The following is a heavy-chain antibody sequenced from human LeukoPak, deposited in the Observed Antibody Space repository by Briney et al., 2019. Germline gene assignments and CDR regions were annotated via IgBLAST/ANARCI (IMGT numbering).Heavy chain of an antibody. CDR2: IYTSGST. CDR3: ARAHSYDFWSGYYPEDY. D-gene: IGHD3-3*01. J-gene: IGHJ4*02. CDR1: GGSISSGSYY. V-gene: IGHV4-61*02. Sequence: SETLSLTCTVSGGSISSGSYYWSWIRQPAGKGLEWIGRIYTSGSTNYNPSLKSRVTISVDTSKNQFSLKLSSVTAADTAVYYCARAHSYDFWSGYYPEDYWGQGTLVTVSS.